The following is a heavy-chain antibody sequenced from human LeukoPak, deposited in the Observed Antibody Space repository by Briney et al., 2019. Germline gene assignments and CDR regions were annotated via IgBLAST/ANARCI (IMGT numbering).Heavy chain of an antibody. D-gene: IGHD3-3*01. V-gene: IGHV1-69*04. J-gene: IGHJ6*02. CDR3: ARGRESPEYYDFWSGTQRTYYYYGMDV. CDR2: IIPILGIA. Sequence: SVKVSCKASGGTFSSYAISWVRQAPAQGLEWMGRIIPILGIANYAQKFQGRVTITADKSTSTAYMELSSLRSEDTAVYYCARGRESPEYYDFWSGTQRTYYYYGMDVWGQGTTVTVSS. CDR1: GGTFSSYA.